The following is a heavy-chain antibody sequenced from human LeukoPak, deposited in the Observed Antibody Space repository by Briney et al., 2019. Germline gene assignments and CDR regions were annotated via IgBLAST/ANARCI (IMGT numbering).Heavy chain of an antibody. CDR1: GFTFSRYG. V-gene: IGHV3-33*06. CDR2: IWYDGSNK. J-gene: IGHJ6*03. CDR3: AKDRSSSSYYMDV. D-gene: IGHD6-6*01. Sequence: GGSLRLSCAASGFTFSRYGMHWVRQAPGKGLEWVAVIWYDGSNKYYADSVKGRFTISRDNSKNTLYLQMNSLRAEDTAVYYCAKDRSSSSYYMDVWGKGTTVTVSS.